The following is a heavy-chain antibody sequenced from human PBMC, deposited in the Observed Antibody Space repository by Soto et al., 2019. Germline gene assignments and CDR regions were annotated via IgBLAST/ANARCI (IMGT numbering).Heavy chain of an antibody. CDR3: ARDRGTTSVVTALNYYYYGMDV. J-gene: IGHJ6*02. D-gene: IGHD2-21*02. V-gene: IGHV4-59*01. CDR2: IYYSGST. CDR1: GGSISSYY. Sequence: SETLSLTCTVSGGSISSYYWSWTRQPPGKGLEWIGYIYYSGSTNYNPSLKSRITITVDTSKNQFSLKLGSVTAADTAVYYCARDRGTTSVVTALNYYYYGMDVWGQGTTVTVSS.